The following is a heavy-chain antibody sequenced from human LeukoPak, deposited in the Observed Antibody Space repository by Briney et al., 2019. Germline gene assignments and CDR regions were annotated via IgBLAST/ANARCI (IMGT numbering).Heavy chain of an antibody. V-gene: IGHV3-11*04. J-gene: IGHJ4*02. Sequence: GGSLRLSCAASGFTFSDYYMSWIRQAPGKGLEWVSYITSTGSTIFYTDSVKGRFTVSRDNAKNSLYPQMNSLRAEDAAVYYCARDEGELYYFDTWGQGTLVTVSS. CDR2: ITSTGSTI. CDR1: GFTFSDYY. D-gene: IGHD1-7*01. CDR3: ARDEGELYYFDT.